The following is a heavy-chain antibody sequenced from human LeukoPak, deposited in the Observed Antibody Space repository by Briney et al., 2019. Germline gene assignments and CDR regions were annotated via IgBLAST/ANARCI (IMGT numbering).Heavy chain of an antibody. J-gene: IGHJ4*02. CDR3: ARGTLYSGWSYYFDF. D-gene: IGHD6-19*01. CDR1: GGSISLSYYY. V-gene: IGHV4-39*07. CDR2: VYYSGTT. Sequence: PSETLSLTCSVSGGSISLSYYYWGWIRQPPGKALEWIGSVYYSGTTSYNPSLKSRVTISVDMSKNHFSLRLSSVTAADTAMYYCARGTLYSGWSYYFDFWGQGSQVTVSS.